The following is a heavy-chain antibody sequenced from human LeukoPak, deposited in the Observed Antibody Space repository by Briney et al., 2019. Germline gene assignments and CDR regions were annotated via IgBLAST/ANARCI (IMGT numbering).Heavy chain of an antibody. CDR3: AREPNGDYIGTFDM. CDR1: EFTFGSYG. V-gene: IGHV3-23*01. D-gene: IGHD4-17*01. J-gene: IGHJ3*02. Sequence: PGGSLRLSCAASEFTFGSYGMSWVRQAPGKGLEWVSSISGSGGSTQYADSVQGRFAISRDNSKNTLYLQMNSLRVEDTAKYFCAREPNGDYIGTFDMWGRGTMVSVSS. CDR2: ISGSGGST.